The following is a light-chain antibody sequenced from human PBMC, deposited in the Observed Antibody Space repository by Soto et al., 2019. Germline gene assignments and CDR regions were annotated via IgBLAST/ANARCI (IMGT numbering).Light chain of an antibody. CDR3: QQTYSTLSIS. Sequence: DIQMTQSPSSLSASVGDRVTITCRASESIARHLNWYQQKPGKAPKLLIYAASSLQNGVPSRFRCGGSERDFTLIIRNLQPANYATYSCQQTYSTLSISFGQGTRLEIK. V-gene: IGKV1-39*01. J-gene: IGKJ5*01. CDR1: ESIARH. CDR2: AAS.